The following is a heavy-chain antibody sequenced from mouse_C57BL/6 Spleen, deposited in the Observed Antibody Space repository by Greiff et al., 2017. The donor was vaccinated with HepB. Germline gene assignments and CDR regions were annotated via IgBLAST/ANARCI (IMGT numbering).Heavy chain of an antibody. J-gene: IGHJ1*03. CDR3: ARSGFITTVVATENWYFDV. CDR1: GYAFSSSW. Sequence: SGPELVKPGASVKISCKASGYAFSSSWMNWVKQRPGKGLEWIGRIYPGDGDTNYNGKFKGKATLTADKSSSTAYMQLSSLTSEDSAVYFCARSGFITTVVATENWYFDVWGTGTTVTVSS. CDR2: IYPGDGDT. V-gene: IGHV1-82*01. D-gene: IGHD1-1*01.